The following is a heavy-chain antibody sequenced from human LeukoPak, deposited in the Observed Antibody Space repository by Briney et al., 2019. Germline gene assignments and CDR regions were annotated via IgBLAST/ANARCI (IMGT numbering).Heavy chain of an antibody. V-gene: IGHV1-24*01. D-gene: IGHD2-2*01. CDR1: GYTLTELS. Sequence: GASVKVSCKVSGYTLTELSMHWVRQSPGNGLKWMGGFDPEDGETIHGQKFQGRVTITDDTSTDTAYMDLSSLRSEDTALYYCATGGYQLLWGQGTLVSVSS. CDR2: FDPEDGET. CDR3: ATGGYQLL. J-gene: IGHJ4*02.